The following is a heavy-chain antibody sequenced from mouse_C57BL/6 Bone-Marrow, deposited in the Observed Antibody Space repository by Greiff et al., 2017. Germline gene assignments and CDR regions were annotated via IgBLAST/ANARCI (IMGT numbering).Heavy chain of an antibody. V-gene: IGHV1-55*01. CDR2: IYPTSGRT. CDR3: ARSGPLGRSCDY. D-gene: IGHD4-1*01. CDR1: GYTFTSYW. Sequence: QVQLQQPGAELVKPGASVKMSCKASGYTFTSYWITWVKQRPGQGLEWIGDIYPTSGRTNYNEKFKSKAILTVDTSANTAYRQLSSRTSEDSSVFYWARSGPLGRSCDYWGQGTTLTVSS. J-gene: IGHJ2*01.